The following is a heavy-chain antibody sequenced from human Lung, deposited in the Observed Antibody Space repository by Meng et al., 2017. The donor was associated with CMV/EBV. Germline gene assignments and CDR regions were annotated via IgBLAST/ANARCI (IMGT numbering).Heavy chain of an antibody. Sequence: NFXXGSGDIFISYWNSWLRQMPGKGLEWMVRIVPSDSYTNYSPSFQGHVTISADKSISTAYLQWSSLKDSDTAKYYCARQSVGRDYSGGSCSFDYWGQGXLVTVSS. CDR3: ARQSVGRDYSGGSCSFDY. V-gene: IGHV5-10-1*01. CDR2: IVPSDSYT. D-gene: IGHD2-15*01. CDR1: GDIFISYW. J-gene: IGHJ4*03.